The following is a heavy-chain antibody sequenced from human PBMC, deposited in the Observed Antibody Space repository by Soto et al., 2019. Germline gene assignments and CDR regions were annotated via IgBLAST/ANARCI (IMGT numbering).Heavy chain of an antibody. J-gene: IGHJ6*02. CDR2: TSAYNVDT. D-gene: IGHD3-3*02. CDR1: GYNFIRYG. Sequence: QVQLVQSGAEVKKPGASVRVSCTASGYNFIRYGISWVRQAPGQGLEWMGWTSAYNVDTDYAQKFQGRVTMATDTSTSTAYMDLRSLRSDDTAVYYCARELGSDNYYHGLDVWGQGTTVTVSS. CDR3: ARELGSDNYYHGLDV. V-gene: IGHV1-18*01.